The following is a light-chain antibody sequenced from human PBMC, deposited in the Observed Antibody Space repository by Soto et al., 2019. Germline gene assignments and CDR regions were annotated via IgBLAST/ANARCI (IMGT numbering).Light chain of an antibody. CDR2: AAS. CDR3: QKYNTVPYT. Sequence: DLQMTQSPSSLSASVGDRVTITCRASQGIGNYLAWYQQKPGKVPKLLIYAASTLQSEVPSRFSGSGSGTDFTLTISSLQPEDFATYYCQKYNTVPYTFGQGTKLEI. CDR1: QGIGNY. V-gene: IGKV1-27*01. J-gene: IGKJ2*01.